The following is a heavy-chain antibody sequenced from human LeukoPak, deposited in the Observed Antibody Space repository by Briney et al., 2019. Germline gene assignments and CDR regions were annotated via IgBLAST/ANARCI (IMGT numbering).Heavy chain of an antibody. Sequence: ASVKVSCKASGYTFTSYYMHWVRQAPGQGLEWMGIINPSGGSTSYAQKFQGRVTITADKSTSTAYMELSSLRSEDTAVYYCARGRISVADYWGQGTLVTVSS. CDR3: ARGRISVADY. CDR1: GYTFTSYY. CDR2: INPSGGST. D-gene: IGHD6-19*01. V-gene: IGHV1-46*01. J-gene: IGHJ4*02.